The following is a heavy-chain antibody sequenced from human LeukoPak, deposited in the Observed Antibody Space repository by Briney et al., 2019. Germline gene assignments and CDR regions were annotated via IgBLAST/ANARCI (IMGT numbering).Heavy chain of an antibody. V-gene: IGHV5-51*01. D-gene: IGHD4-11*01. Sequence: GESLKISCKGSGYSFNRYWIGWVRQMPGKGLEWMGIIYPDDSDTRYSPSFQGQVTISADKSISTAYLQWSSLKASDTAMYYCARQLSNAAPLNRFDPWGQGTLVTVSS. CDR2: IYPDDSDT. J-gene: IGHJ5*02. CDR3: ARQLSNAAPLNRFDP. CDR1: GYSFNRYW.